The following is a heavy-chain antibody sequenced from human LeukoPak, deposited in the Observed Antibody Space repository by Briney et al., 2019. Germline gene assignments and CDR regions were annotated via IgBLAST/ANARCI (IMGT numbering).Heavy chain of an antibody. CDR1: GVSGFTFGNNA. V-gene: IGHV3-23*01. D-gene: IGHD2-2*01. J-gene: IGHJ3*02. Sequence: GGSLRHSSATSGVSGFTFGNNARSWVRQAPGMGPEWVVSVGGSGTDTYYADSVKGRFTITRDYSDNTVSLQMNSLRAEDTAVYYCVKERSLRYGSCARCSDAFDIWGQGTKVTVSS. CDR3: VKERSLRYGSCARCSDAFDI. CDR2: VGGSGTDT.